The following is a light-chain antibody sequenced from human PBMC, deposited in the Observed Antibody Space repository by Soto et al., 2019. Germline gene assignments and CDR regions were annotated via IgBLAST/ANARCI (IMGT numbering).Light chain of an antibody. CDR1: SSNIGSNT. V-gene: IGLV1-44*01. Sequence: QSVLTQPPSASGTPGQRVTISCSGSSSNIGSNTVNWYQQLPGTAPKLLIYGNNQRPSWVPDRFSGSKSGTSASLAISGLQSEDEADYYCAAWDDSLNGYVFGTGTKVTVL. CDR3: AAWDDSLNGYV. J-gene: IGLJ1*01. CDR2: GNN.